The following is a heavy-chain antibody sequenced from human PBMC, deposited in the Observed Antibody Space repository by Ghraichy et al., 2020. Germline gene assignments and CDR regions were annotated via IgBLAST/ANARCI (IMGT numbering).Heavy chain of an antibody. CDR1: GGAVSGYD. CDR2: INHSGST. D-gene: IGHD6-6*01. CDR3: ARGLNPAARRSVRFDP. V-gene: IGHV4-34*01. J-gene: IGHJ5*02. Sequence: SETLSLTCAVYGGAVSGYDWSWIRQPPGKGLEWIGEINHSGSTNYNQSLKSRVTISVDTSTNQFSMKLSSSTAADTAVYYCARGLNPAARRSVRFDPWGQGTLATVSS.